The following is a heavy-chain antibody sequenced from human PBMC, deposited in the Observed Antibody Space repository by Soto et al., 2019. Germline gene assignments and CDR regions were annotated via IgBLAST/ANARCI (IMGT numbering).Heavy chain of an antibody. Sequence: ASVKVSCKASGYTFTSYGISWVRQAPGQGPEWMGWISAYNGNTNYAQKLQGRVTMTTDTSTSTAYMELRSLRSDDTAVYYCARDMGRIAVAGLFDYWGQGTRVTVSS. V-gene: IGHV1-18*04. D-gene: IGHD6-19*01. J-gene: IGHJ4*02. CDR2: ISAYNGNT. CDR1: GYTFTSYG. CDR3: ARDMGRIAVAGLFDY.